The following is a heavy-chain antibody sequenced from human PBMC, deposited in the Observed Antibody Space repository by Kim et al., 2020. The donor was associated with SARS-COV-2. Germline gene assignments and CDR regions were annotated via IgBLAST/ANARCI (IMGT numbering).Heavy chain of an antibody. Sequence: FQGRVTITRDTSASTAYMELSSLRSEDTAVYYCARGPGGSYYYYYGMDVWGQGTTVTVSS. D-gene: IGHD1-26*01. J-gene: IGHJ6*02. V-gene: IGHV1-3*01. CDR3: ARGPGGSYYYYYGMDV.